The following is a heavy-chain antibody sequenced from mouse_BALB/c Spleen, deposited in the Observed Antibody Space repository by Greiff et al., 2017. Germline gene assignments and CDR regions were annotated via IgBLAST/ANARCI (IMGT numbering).Heavy chain of an antibody. CDR2: IDPANGNT. V-gene: IGHV14-1*02. J-gene: IGHJ3*01. CDR3: ARGGYSY. D-gene: IGHD2-3*01. CDR1: GYTFTSYW. Sequence: EVQLQQSGTLLARPGASVKMSCKASGYTFTSYWMHWVKQRPGQGLEWIGRIDPANGNTKYDPKFQGKATITADTSSNTAYLQLSSLTSEDTAVYYCARGGYSYWGQGTLVTVSA.